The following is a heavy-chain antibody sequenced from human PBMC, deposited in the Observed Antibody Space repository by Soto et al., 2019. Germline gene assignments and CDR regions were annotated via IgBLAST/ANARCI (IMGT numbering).Heavy chain of an antibody. CDR1: GFTFSSYS. V-gene: IGHV3-48*04. J-gene: IGHJ5*02. CDR2: ITPSSGTT. D-gene: IGHD6-19*01. CDR3: ARGPAHIAVAGNCWFDP. Sequence: GGSLRLSCAASGFTFSSYSMNWVRQAPGKGLEWVSYITPSSGTTYADSVKGRFTISRDNAKNSLYLQMNSLRAEDTAVYYCARGPAHIAVAGNCWFDPWGQGTLVTVSS.